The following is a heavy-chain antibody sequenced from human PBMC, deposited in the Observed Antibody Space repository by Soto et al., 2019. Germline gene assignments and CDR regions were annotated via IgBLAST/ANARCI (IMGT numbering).Heavy chain of an antibody. CDR3: ARGFRNYYDSSGSPWDYYGMDV. D-gene: IGHD3-22*01. CDR2: IYYSGCT. Sequence: SEALSLTCTVSCGSIRSGDYYWSWVRQPPGKGLEWIGYIYYSGCTYYNPSLKSRVTISVDTSKNQFSLKLSSVTAADTAVYYCARGFRNYYDSSGSPWDYYGMDVWGQGTTVTVSS. CDR1: CGSIRSGDYY. J-gene: IGHJ6*02. V-gene: IGHV4-30-4*01.